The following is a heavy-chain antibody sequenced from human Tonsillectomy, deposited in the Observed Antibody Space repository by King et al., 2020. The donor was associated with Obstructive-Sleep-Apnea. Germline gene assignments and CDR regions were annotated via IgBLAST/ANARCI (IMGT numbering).Heavy chain of an antibody. Sequence: LPLQESGPGLVKPSETLSLTCTVSGGSISSSSYYWGWIRQPPGKGLEWIGSIYYSGSTYYNPSLKSRVTISVDTSKNQFSLKLSSVTAADTAVYYCAILVVTAISDYFDYWGQGTLVTVSS. J-gene: IGHJ4*02. CDR3: AILVVTAISDYFDY. CDR1: GGSISSSSYY. V-gene: IGHV4-39*01. CDR2: IYYSGST. D-gene: IGHD2-21*02.